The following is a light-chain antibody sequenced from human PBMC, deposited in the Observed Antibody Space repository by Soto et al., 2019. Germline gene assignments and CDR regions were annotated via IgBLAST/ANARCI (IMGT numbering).Light chain of an antibody. CDR3: SSYTSSISLYV. Sequence: QSVLTQPASVSGSPGQSITISCTGTSSDVGGYNYVSWYQQHPGKAPKLMIYDVSNRPSGVSNRFSGSKSGNTASLTISGLQAEDVADYYCSSYTSSISLYVFGTGTRSPS. CDR1: SSDVGGYNY. V-gene: IGLV2-14*01. J-gene: IGLJ1*01. CDR2: DVS.